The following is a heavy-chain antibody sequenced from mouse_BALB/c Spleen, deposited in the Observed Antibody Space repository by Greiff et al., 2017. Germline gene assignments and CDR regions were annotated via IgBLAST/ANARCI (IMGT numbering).Heavy chain of an antibody. V-gene: IGHV3-6*02. CDR3: ARDRYDEGSGFAY. CDR1: GYTITSCYY. D-gene: IGHD2-14*01. J-gene: IGHJ3*01. CDR2: ISDDGSN. Sequence: EAKLQESGPGLVKPSQSLTLTCSVTGYTITSCYYWYWIRQLPGNQLEWVGYISDDGSNNYKPSLKNRIPITPDTSKNPFFLKLNSVTTEDTATYYCARDRYDEGSGFAYWGQGTLVTVSA.